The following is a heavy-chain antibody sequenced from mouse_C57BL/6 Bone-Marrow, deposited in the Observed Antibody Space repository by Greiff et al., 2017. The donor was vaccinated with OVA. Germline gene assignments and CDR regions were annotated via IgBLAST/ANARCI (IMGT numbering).Heavy chain of an antibody. Sequence: EVQLQQSGPELVKPGASVKISCKASGYSFTGYYMTWVKQSPEKSLEWIGEINPSTGGTTYNQKFKAKATLTVDKSSSTAYMQLKSLTSEDSAVYYCARLYGSGYWYFDVWGTGTTVTVSS. V-gene: IGHV1-42*01. CDR3: ARLYGSGYWYFDV. CDR1: GYSFTGYY. D-gene: IGHD1-1*01. J-gene: IGHJ1*03. CDR2: INPSTGGT.